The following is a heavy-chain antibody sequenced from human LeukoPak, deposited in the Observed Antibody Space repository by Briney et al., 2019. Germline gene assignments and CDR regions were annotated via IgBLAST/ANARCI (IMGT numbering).Heavy chain of an antibody. V-gene: IGHV3-30*18. CDR1: GFTFSSYG. Sequence: GGSLRLSCAASGFTFSSYGMHWVRQAPGKGLDWVAVISNDGSKKYYADSVKGRFTISRDNSKNTLSPQVSSLRTEDTAVYYCAKDRYSYAFEYSDSWGQGTLVTVSS. J-gene: IGHJ4*02. CDR2: ISNDGSKK. CDR3: AKDRYSYAFEYSDS. D-gene: IGHD5-18*01.